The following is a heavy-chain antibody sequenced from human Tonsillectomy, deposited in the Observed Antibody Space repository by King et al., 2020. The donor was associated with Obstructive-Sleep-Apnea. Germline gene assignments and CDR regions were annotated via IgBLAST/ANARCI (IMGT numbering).Heavy chain of an antibody. J-gene: IGHJ6*02. CDR3: ARDKGSGSYSYYYGMDV. CDR1: GFTVSSNY. V-gene: IGHV3-66*01. CDR2: IYSGDTT. Sequence: VQLVESGGGLVQPGGSLRLSCAASGFTVSSNYMSWVRQAPGKGLGWVSVIYSGDTTYYADSVKGRFTISRDNSKNTLYLQMNSLRAEDTAVYYCARDKGSGSYSYYYGMDVWGQGTTVTVSS. D-gene: IGHD1-26*01.